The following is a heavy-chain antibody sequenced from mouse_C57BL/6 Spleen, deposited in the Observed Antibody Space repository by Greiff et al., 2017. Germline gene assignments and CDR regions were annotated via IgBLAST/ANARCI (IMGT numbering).Heavy chain of an antibody. J-gene: IGHJ2*01. Sequence: VQLQQSGAELARPGASVKMSCKASGYTFTSYTMHWVKQRPGQGLEWIGYINPSSGYTKYNQKFKDKATLTADKSSSTAYMQLSSLTSEDSAVYYCARFGGRDDYFDYWGQGTTLTVSS. V-gene: IGHV1-4*01. CDR3: ARFGGRDDYFDY. CDR1: GYTFTSYT. CDR2: INPSSGYT. D-gene: IGHD3-3*01.